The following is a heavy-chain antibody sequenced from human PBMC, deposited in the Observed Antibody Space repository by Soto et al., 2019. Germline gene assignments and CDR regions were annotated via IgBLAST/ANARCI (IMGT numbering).Heavy chain of an antibody. V-gene: IGHV1-18*01. D-gene: IGHD2-15*01. CDR2: INTYSGAT. CDR3: ARYWSGGDLYSRLFDY. J-gene: IGHJ4*02. Sequence: ASVKVSCKASGYTFTNYGLSWVRQAPGQGLEWMGWINTYSGATNYAQNLQGRVTMTTDKSTSTAYMELRSLRSDDTAVYYCARYWSGGDLYSRLFDYWGQGAPVTVSS. CDR1: GYTFTNYG.